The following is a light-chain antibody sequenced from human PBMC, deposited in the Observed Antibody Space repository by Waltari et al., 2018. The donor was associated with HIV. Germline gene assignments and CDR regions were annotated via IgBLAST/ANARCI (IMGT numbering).Light chain of an antibody. CDR1: PSDVGGYTY. Sequence: SALTQPPSASGSPGQSLTISCTGTPSDVGGYTYVSWYQQHPGKAPKLMIYEVSKRPSGVPDRFSGSKSGNTASLTVSGLQAEDEADYYCSSYAGSNHVVFGGGTKLTVL. CDR3: SSYAGSNHVV. J-gene: IGLJ2*01. CDR2: EVS. V-gene: IGLV2-8*01.